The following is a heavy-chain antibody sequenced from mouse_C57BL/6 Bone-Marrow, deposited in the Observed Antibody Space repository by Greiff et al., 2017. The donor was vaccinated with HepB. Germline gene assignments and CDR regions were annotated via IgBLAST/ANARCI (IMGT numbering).Heavy chain of an antibody. CDR1: GYTFTSYW. J-gene: IGHJ4*01. V-gene: IGHV1-55*01. CDR2: IYPGSGST. Sequence: QVQLQQPGAELVKPGASVKMSCKASGYTFTSYWITWVKQRPGQGLEWIGDIYPGSGSTNYNEKFKSKATLTVDTSSSTAYMQLSSLTSEDSAVYDCARRGGVTKAYYYAMDYGGRGTGITVTA. D-gene: IGHD2-3*01. CDR3: ARRGGVTKAYYYAMDY.